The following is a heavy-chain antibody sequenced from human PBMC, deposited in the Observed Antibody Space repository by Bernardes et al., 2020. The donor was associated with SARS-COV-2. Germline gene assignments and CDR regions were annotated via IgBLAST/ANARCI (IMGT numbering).Heavy chain of an antibody. CDR1: GGSISSYN. CDR2: ISNSGNT. Sequence: LSITCTDSGGSISSYNWVWIRPSPVKGLEWIGHISNSGNTNYNPSLESRVTISKDTPKNQFSLKLSSVTAADTAVYFCARWYDSSVYSWLDPWGQGTLVTVSS. J-gene: IGHJ5*02. V-gene: IGHV4-59*01. CDR3: ARWYDSSVYSWLDP. D-gene: IGHD3-22*01.